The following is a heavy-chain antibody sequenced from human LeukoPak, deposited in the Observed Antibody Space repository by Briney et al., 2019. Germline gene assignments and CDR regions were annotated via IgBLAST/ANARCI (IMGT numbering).Heavy chain of an antibody. D-gene: IGHD3-22*01. CDR1: GFTVSSNY. CDR2: ISSGGST. Sequence: PGGSLRLSCAASGFTVSSNYMSWVRQAPGEGLEWVSVISSGGSTDYADSVKGRFTISKDNSKNTLYLQMNSLRAEDTAVYYCAKKGYYDGSGYYMYYFDHWGQGTLVTVSS. CDR3: AKKGYYDGSGYYMYYFDH. V-gene: IGHV3-53*01. J-gene: IGHJ4*02.